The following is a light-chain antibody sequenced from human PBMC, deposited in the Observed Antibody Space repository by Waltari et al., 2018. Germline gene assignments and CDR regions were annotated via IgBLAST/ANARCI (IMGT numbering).Light chain of an antibody. CDR3: QQRNIWPNT. Sequence: EIVLTQSPATLPLSPGARATLSCRASQSVGSYLAWYQQKPGQFPRLVIYDASSRATGVPARFSGSGSGTEFTLTISSLEPEDFAVYYCQQRNIWPNTFGQGTKLEIK. CDR1: QSVGSY. CDR2: DAS. J-gene: IGKJ2*01. V-gene: IGKV3-11*01.